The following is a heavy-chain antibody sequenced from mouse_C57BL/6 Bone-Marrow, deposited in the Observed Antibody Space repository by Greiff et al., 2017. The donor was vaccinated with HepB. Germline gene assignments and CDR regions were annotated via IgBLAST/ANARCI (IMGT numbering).Heavy chain of an antibody. J-gene: IGHJ1*03. CDR2: INPNNGGT. CDR3: ARWDYGSSPYWYFDV. D-gene: IGHD1-1*01. CDR1: GYTFTDYY. V-gene: IGHV1-26*01. Sequence: EVKLQQSGPELVKPGASVKISCKASGYTFTDYYMNWVKQSHGKSLEWIGDINPNNGGTSYNQKFKGKATLTVDKSSSTAYMELRSLTSEDSAVYYCARWDYGSSPYWYFDVWGTGTTVTVSS.